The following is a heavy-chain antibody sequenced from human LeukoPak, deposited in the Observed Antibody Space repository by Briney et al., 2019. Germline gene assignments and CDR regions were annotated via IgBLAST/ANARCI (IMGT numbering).Heavy chain of an antibody. CDR3: ACAPRDGYNYNY. CDR2: INPSGGST. D-gene: IGHD5-12*01. V-gene: IGHV1-46*01. J-gene: IGHJ4*02. Sequence: ASVKVSCKASGYTFTSYYMHWVRQAPGQGLEWMGIINPSGGSTSYAQKFQGRVTMTRDTSTSTVYMEPSSLRSEDTAVYYCACAPRDGYNYNYWGQGTLVTVSS. CDR1: GYTFTSYY.